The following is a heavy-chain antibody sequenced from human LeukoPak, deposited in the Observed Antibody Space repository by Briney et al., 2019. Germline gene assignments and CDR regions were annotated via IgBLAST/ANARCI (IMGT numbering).Heavy chain of an antibody. CDR1: GFTFSSYA. V-gene: IGHV3-23*01. CDR2: ISGSGGST. CDR3: AKGETTYYDYVWGSYVYDY. D-gene: IGHD3-16*01. Sequence: GGSLRLSCAASGFTFSSYAMSWVRQAPGKGLEWVSAISGSGGSTYYADSVKGRFTISRDNSKNTLYLQMDSLRAEDTAVYYCAKGETTYYDYVWGSYVYDYWGQGTLVTVSS. J-gene: IGHJ4*02.